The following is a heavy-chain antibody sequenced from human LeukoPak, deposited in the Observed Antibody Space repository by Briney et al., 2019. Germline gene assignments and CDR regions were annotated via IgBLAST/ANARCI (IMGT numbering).Heavy chain of an antibody. D-gene: IGHD6-19*01. CDR1: GGSISSTNW. V-gene: IGHV4-4*02. CDR3: ARRSPYSTGWSSYFDY. Sequence: SETLSLTCAVSGGSISSTNWWSWVRQPPGKGLEWIGEIYRSGTTNYKPSLKSRVTISLDKSKNHFSLKLTSVTAADSAVYYCARRSPYSTGWSSYFDYWGQGALVTVSS. CDR2: IYRSGTT. J-gene: IGHJ4*02.